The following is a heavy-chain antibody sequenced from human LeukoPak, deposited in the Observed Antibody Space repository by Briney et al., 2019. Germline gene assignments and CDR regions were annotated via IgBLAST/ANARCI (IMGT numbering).Heavy chain of an antibody. J-gene: IGHJ3*02. CDR2: INSDGSST. CDR3: ARDEDWSGYYGAFDI. Sequence: GGSLRLSCAASGFTFSIYWMHWFRQAPGKGLVWVSRINSDGSSTSYADSVKGRFTISRDNAKNTLYLQMNSPRAEDTAVYYCARDEDWSGYYGAFDIWGQGTMVTVSS. V-gene: IGHV3-74*01. D-gene: IGHD3-3*01. CDR1: GFTFSIYW.